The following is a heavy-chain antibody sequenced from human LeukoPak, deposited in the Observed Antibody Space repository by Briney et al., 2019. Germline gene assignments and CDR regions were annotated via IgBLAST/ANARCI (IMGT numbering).Heavy chain of an antibody. Sequence: ASVKVSCKASGYTFTSYAMNWVRQAPGQGLEWMGWINTNTGNPTYAQGFTGRFVFSLDTSVSTAYLQISSLKAEDTAVYYCARVFPPYSSSWKRDYRFDYWGQGTLVTVSS. CDR3: ARVFPPYSSSWKRDYRFDY. CDR1: GYTFTSYA. CDR2: INTNTGNP. V-gene: IGHV7-4-1*02. D-gene: IGHD6-13*01. J-gene: IGHJ4*02.